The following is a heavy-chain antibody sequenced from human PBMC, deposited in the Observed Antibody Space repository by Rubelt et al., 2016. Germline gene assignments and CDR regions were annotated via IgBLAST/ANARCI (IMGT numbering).Heavy chain of an antibody. J-gene: IGHJ5*02. CDR1: GFSVSSYY. CDR3: AKDRWEIRNGGWFDP. V-gene: IGHV3-66*01. D-gene: IGHD1-26*01. Sequence: GFSVSSYYINWVRQAPGKGLEWVSWLYSGGITYYEDSVKGKFSISSDNSKNTLYLQMNSLRAEDKAVYYCAKDRWEIRNGGWFDPWGQGTVVTVSS. CDR2: LYSGGIT.